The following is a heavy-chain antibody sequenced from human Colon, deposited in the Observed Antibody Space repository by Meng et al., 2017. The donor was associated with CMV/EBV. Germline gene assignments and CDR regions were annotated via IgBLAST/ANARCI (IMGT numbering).Heavy chain of an antibody. D-gene: IGHD3-10*01. CDR3: APITVVPGVLSMDV. Sequence: GESLKISCVASGLTFSSHWMHWVRQTPGKELVWVSRISDDGSITTYADSVRGRFTVSRDNAKKMLYLQMNSLRAEDTAVYFCAPITVVPGVLSMDVWGLGTTVTVSS. CDR2: ISDDGSIT. CDR1: GLTFSSHW. J-gene: IGHJ6*02. V-gene: IGHV3-74*01.